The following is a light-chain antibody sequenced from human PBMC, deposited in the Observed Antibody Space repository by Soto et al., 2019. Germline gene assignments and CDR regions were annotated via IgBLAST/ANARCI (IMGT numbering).Light chain of an antibody. V-gene: IGKV3-11*01. CDR1: QSVSSN. CDR2: DAS. J-gene: IGKJ5*01. CDR3: QQRSNWPIT. Sequence: EIGITQSPATLSVSPGERATLSCRASQSVSSNLAWYQQKPGQAPRLLIYDASNRATGIPARFSGSGSGTDFTLTISSLEPEDFAVYYCQQRSNWPITFGQGTGLAI.